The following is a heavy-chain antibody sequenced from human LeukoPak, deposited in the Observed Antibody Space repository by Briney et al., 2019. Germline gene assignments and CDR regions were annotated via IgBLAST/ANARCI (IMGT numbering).Heavy chain of an antibody. CDR2: INPNSGGT. V-gene: IGHV1-2*02. CDR3: ARVDAAHYFDY. D-gene: IGHD2-15*01. Sequence: ASVKVSCKASGYTFTGYYMHWVRQAPGQGLEWMGWINPNSGGTNYAQKFQGRVTMTRGTSTSTVYMELSSLRSEDTAVYYCARVDAAHYFDYWGQGTLVTVSS. J-gene: IGHJ4*02. CDR1: GYTFTGYY.